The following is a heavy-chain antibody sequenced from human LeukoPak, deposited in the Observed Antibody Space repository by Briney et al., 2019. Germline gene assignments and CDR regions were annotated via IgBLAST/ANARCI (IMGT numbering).Heavy chain of an antibody. D-gene: IGHD2-15*01. CDR3: AKDNCSGGSCSFDY. Sequence: GGSLRLSCAASGFTFDDYAMHWVRHAPGKGLEWVSGISWNSGSIGYADSVKGRFTISRDNAKNSLYLQMNSLRAEDMALYYCAKDNCSGGSCSFDYWGQGTLVTVSS. CDR1: GFTFDDYA. J-gene: IGHJ4*02. V-gene: IGHV3-9*03. CDR2: ISWNSGSI.